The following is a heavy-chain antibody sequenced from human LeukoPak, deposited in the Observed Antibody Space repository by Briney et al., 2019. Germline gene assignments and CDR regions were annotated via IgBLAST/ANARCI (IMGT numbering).Heavy chain of an antibody. CDR1: GGTFSSYA. CDR2: IIPILGIA. V-gene: IGHV1-69*04. D-gene: IGHD6-19*01. CDR3: ARDSDSSGWYGWFDP. Sequence: SVKVSCKASGGTFSSYAISWVRQAPGQGLEWMGRIIPILGIANYAQKFQGRVTITADKSTSTAYMELSSLRSEDTAVYYCARDSDSSGWYGWFDPWGQGTLVTVSS. J-gene: IGHJ5*02.